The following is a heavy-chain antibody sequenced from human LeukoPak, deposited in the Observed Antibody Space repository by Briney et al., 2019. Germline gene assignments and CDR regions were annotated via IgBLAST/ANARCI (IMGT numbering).Heavy chain of an antibody. Sequence: SETLSLTCAVYGGSFSGYYWSWIRQPPGKGLEWIGEINHSGGTNYNPSLGSRVTISVDTSKNQFSLKLSSVTAADTAVYYCARRPIRGYYFDYWGQGTLVTVSS. CDR1: GGSFSGYY. CDR3: ARRPIRGYYFDY. J-gene: IGHJ4*02. D-gene: IGHD4-23*01. V-gene: IGHV4-34*01. CDR2: INHSGGT.